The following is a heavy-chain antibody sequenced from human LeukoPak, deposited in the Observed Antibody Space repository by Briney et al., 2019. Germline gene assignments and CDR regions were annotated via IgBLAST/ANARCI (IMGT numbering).Heavy chain of an antibody. CDR2: INPNTGDT. CDR3: ARDYGDYSDY. Sequence: ASVKVSCKASAYTFTDFDLHWVRQAPGQGLEWMGWINPNTGDTNSAQKFQGRVTMTRDTSISTAYMKLSRLRSDDTAVYYCARDYGDYSDYRGQGTLVTVSS. D-gene: IGHD4-17*01. CDR1: AYTFTDFD. J-gene: IGHJ4*02. V-gene: IGHV1-2*02.